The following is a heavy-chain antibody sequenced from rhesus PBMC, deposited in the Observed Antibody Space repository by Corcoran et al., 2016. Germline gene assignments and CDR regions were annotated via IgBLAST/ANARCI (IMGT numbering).Heavy chain of an antibody. D-gene: IGHD3-3*01. CDR2: TSGSGGTT. CDR1: GGSVSSSNW. CDR3: ARIGTGP. J-gene: IGHJ4*01. V-gene: IGHV4-57*02. Sequence: QLQLQESGPGLVKPSETLSLTCAVSGGSVSSSNWWSWIRQPPGKGAGWIGRTSGSGGTTTHTPSLTSRVTISTGTSKNQFSLKVSSVTAADTAVYYCARIGTGPWGQGVLVTVSS.